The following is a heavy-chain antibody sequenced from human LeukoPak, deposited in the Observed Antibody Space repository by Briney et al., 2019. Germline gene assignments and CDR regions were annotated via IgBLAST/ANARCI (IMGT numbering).Heavy chain of an antibody. CDR1: GGTFSSYA. V-gene: IGHV1-69*13. CDR3: AREGRVSSGWYEY. Sequence: SVKVSCKASGGTFSSYAISWVRQAPGQGLEWMGGIIPIFGTANYAQKSQGRVTITADESTSTAYMELSSLRSEDTAVYYCAREGRVSSGWYEYWGQGTLVTVSS. D-gene: IGHD6-19*01. CDR2: IIPIFGTA. J-gene: IGHJ4*02.